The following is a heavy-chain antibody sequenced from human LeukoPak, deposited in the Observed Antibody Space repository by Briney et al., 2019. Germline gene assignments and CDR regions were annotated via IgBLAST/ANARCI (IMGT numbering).Heavy chain of an antibody. D-gene: IGHD3-10*01. CDR1: GITFSSYA. V-gene: IGHV3-23*01. CDR2: ISGSGGNT. J-gene: IGHJ4*02. Sequence: GGSLRLSCAVSGITFSSYAMSWVRQAPGKGLEWVSTISGSGGNTYYADSVKGRFTISRDNSKDTLYLQMNNVRAEDTAVYYFANRFDTYGSKIDYWGQGTLVTVSS. CDR3: ANRFDTYGSKIDY.